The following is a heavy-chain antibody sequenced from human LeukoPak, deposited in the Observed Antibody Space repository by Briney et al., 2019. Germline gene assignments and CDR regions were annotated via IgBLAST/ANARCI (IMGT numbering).Heavy chain of an antibody. J-gene: IGHJ5*02. V-gene: IGHV4-61*02. CDR3: ARGAAAADP. CDR2: IYTSGST. CDR1: GGSISSGSYY. Sequence: SSETLSLTCTVSGGSISSGSYYWSWIRQPAGKGLEWIGRIYTSGSTNYNPSLKSRVTISVDTSKNQFSLKLSSVTAADTAVYYCARGAAAADPWGQGTLVTVSS. D-gene: IGHD6-13*01.